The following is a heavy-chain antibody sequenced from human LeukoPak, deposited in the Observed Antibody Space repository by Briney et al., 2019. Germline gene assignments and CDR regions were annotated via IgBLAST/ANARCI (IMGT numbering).Heavy chain of an antibody. D-gene: IGHD3-10*01. CDR3: ARLWGGITMVRGVLDY. V-gene: IGHV4-39*01. CDR1: GGSISSSSYY. J-gene: IGHJ4*02. CDR2: IYYSGST. Sequence: SETLSLTCTVSGGSISSSSYYWGWIRQPPGKGLEWIGSIYYSGSTYYNPSLKSRVTISVDTSKNQFSLKLSSATAADTAVYYCARLWGGITMVRGVLDYWGQGTLVTVSS.